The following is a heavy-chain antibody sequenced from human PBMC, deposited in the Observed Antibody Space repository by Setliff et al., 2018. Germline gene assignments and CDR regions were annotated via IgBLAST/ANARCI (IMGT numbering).Heavy chain of an antibody. J-gene: IGHJ5*01. D-gene: IGHD3-22*01. CDR2: IKSSREGATS. CDR1: GITFINAW. CDR3: ATGPRDSRNYLTWLGS. Sequence: PGGSLRLSCSVSGITFINAWMTWVRQAPGKGPEWVGRIKSSREGATSDYGAPAKGRFTISRDDSKQMIFLQMHNLKTEDTGFYYCATGPRDSRNYLTWLGSWGQGTLVT. V-gene: IGHV3-15*01.